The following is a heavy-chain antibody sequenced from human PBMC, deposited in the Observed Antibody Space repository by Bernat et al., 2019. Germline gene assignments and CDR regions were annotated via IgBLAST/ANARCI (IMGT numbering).Heavy chain of an antibody. CDR2: ISAYNGNT. J-gene: IGHJ4*02. V-gene: IGHV1-18*01. CDR1: GYTFTSYG. Sequence: QVQLVQSGAEVKKPGASVKVSCKASGYTFTSYGISWVRQAPGQGLEWMGWISAYNGNTNYAQKLQGRVTMTKDTSTSTAYMELRSLRSDDTAVYYCARDRVRMVRGVTPGYWGQGTLVTVSS. D-gene: IGHD3-10*01. CDR3: ARDRVRMVRGVTPGY.